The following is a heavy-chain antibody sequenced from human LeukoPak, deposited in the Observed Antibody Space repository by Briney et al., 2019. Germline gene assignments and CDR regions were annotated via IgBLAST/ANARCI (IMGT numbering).Heavy chain of an antibody. CDR3: AKDYEYNSNTWYFH. J-gene: IGHJ4*02. D-gene: IGHD6-13*01. CDR2: IIENGGET. V-gene: IGHV3-23*01. CDR1: GFTFSAYH. Sequence: GGSLRLSCASSGFTFSAYHMNWVRQAPGKGLEWVSGIIENGGETYYADSVRGRFTISRDNSKNTLYLQMNSLRAEDTAVYYCAKDYEYNSNTWYFHWGRGTLVSVSS.